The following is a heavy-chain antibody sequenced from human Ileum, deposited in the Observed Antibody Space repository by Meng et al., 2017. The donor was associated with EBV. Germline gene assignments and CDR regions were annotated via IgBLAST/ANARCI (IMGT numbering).Heavy chain of an antibody. Sequence: QVRHWQWGGGLLSPTGTLSLTWAADGGSFSGYSWTWIRQPPGKGLEWIGEINHSGSTNYNPSLKSRVTISVDKNQFSLKLSSVTAADTAVYYCARGFYTYGSSCFDYWGQGTLVTVSS. D-gene: IGHD6-13*01. CDR3: ARGFYTYGSSCFDY. CDR1: GGSFSGYS. CDR2: INHSGST. V-gene: IGHV4-34*01. J-gene: IGHJ4*02.